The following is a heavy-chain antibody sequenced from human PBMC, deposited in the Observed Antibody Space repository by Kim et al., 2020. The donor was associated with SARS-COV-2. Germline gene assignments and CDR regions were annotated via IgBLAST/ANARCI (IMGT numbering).Heavy chain of an antibody. V-gene: IGHV3-72*01. J-gene: IGHJ6*02. Sequence: GGSLRLSCAASGFTFSDHYMDWVRQAPGKGLEWVGRTRNKANSYTTEYAASVKGRFTISRDDSKNSLYLQMNSLKTEDTAVYYCAIAAAGYYYYGMDVWGQGTTGTVSS. CDR2: TRNKANSYTT. D-gene: IGHD6-13*01. CDR3: AIAAAGYYYYGMDV. CDR1: GFTFSDHY.